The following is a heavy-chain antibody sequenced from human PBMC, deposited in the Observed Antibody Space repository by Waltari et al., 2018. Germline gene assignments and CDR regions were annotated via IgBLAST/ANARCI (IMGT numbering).Heavy chain of an antibody. CDR3: ARAPGRGPRYVPLYYFDY. CDR1: GGSFSGYY. D-gene: IGHD3-16*01. J-gene: IGHJ4*02. CDR2: INHSGST. V-gene: IGHV4-34*01. Sequence: QVQLQQWGAGLLKPSETLSLTCAVYGGSFSGYYWSWIRQPPGKGLEWIGEINHSGSTNCNPALKRRGTISVDTAKNRCSLKLSSVTAADTAVYYCARAPGRGPRYVPLYYFDYWGQGTLVTVSS.